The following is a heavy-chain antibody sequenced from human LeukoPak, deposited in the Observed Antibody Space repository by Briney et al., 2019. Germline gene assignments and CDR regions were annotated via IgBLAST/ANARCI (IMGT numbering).Heavy chain of an antibody. Sequence: PSETLSLTCTVSGGSISSGGYYWSWIRQHPGKGLEWIGYIYYSGSTYYNPSLKSRVTISVDTSKNQFSLKLSSVTAADTAVYYCASSPPEPIYGSGSYYNFWGQGTLVTVSS. D-gene: IGHD3-10*01. V-gene: IGHV4-31*03. CDR1: GGSISSGGYY. CDR2: IYYSGST. J-gene: IGHJ4*02. CDR3: ASSPPEPIYGSGSYYNF.